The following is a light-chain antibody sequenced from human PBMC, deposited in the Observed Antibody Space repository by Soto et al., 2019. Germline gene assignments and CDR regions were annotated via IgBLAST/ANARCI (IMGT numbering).Light chain of an antibody. V-gene: IGKV3-11*01. CDR3: QHRSYWPPRLT. CDR1: RSVSSY. Sequence: EILLTQSPATLSLSPGERATLSCGASRSVSSYLAWYQQKPGQAPRLLIYDASYMATGIPARFSGSGSGTDFNLTISSLEPEDYAVYYCQHRSYWPPRLTFGGGTKVEIK. CDR2: DAS. J-gene: IGKJ4*01.